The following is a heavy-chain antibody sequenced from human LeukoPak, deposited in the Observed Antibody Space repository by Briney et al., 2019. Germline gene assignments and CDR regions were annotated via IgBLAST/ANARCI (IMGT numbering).Heavy chain of an antibody. V-gene: IGHV3-33*01. Sequence: PGGSLRLSCAASGFTFSSYGMHWVRQAPGKGLEWVAVIWYDGSNKYYADSVKGRFTISRDNSKNTLYLQMNSLRAEDTAVYYCARDHPDSSGLDAFDIWGQGTMVTVSS. CDR1: GFTFSSYG. CDR2: IWYDGSNK. J-gene: IGHJ3*02. D-gene: IGHD3-22*01. CDR3: ARDHPDSSGLDAFDI.